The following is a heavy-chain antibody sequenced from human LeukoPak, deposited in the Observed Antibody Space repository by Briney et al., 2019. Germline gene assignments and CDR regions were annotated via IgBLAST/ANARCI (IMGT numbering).Heavy chain of an antibody. J-gene: IGHJ3*02. V-gene: IGHV1-46*01. Sequence: GASVKVSCKASGYTFTNYYMHWVRQAPGQGLEWMGIINPSGGSTSYAQKFQGRVTMTRDMSTSTVYMELSSLRSEDTAVYYCARDHQAVDAFDIWGQGTMVTVSS. D-gene: IGHD6-19*01. CDR3: ARDHQAVDAFDI. CDR1: GYTFTNYY. CDR2: INPSGGST.